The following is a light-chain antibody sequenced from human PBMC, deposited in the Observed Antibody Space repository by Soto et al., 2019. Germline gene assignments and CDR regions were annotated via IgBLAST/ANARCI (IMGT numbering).Light chain of an antibody. CDR3: QQRSNWPRT. CDR1: QSVRSSY. Sequence: EIVFTQSPCTLSLSPGERATLSCRASQSVRSSYLAWYQQKPGQAPRLLIHDASNRATGIPARFSGSGSGTDFTLTISSLEPEDFAVYYCQQRSNWPRTFGQGTKVDIK. J-gene: IGKJ1*01. CDR2: DAS. V-gene: IGKV3-11*01.